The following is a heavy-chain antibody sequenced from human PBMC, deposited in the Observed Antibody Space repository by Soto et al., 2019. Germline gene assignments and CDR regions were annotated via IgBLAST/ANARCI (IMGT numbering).Heavy chain of an antibody. CDR2: INHSGST. V-gene: IGHV4-34*01. CDR1: GGSFSGYY. D-gene: IGHD5-12*01. CDR3: ARGTSGVPVVATAEFQH. J-gene: IGHJ1*01. Sequence: SETLSLTCAVYGGSFSGYYWSWIRQPPGKGLEWIGEINHSGSTNYNPSLKSRVTISVDTSKNQFSLKLSSVTAADTAVYYCARGTSGVPVVATAEFQHWGQGTLVTVSS.